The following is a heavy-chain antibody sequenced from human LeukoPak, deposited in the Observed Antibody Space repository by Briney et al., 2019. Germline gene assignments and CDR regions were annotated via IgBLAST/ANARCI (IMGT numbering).Heavy chain of an antibody. CDR3: AKDQLWFGETQPGNYFHY. Sequence: GGSLRLSCAASEVTFSDYYMSWIRQAAGKGLEWVSYISSSGNTKYYADSVKGRFTIFRENAKNSLYLQMNSLRAEDTAVYYCAKDQLWFGETQPGNYFHYWGQGTLVTVSS. CDR2: ISSSGNTK. CDR1: EVTFSDYY. D-gene: IGHD3-10*01. V-gene: IGHV3-11*04. J-gene: IGHJ4*02.